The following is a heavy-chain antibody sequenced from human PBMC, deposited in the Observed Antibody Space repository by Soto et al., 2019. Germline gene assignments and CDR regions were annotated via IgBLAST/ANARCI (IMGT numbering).Heavy chain of an antibody. D-gene: IGHD6-19*01. CDR2: INPNSGGT. V-gene: IGHV1-2*04. J-gene: IGHJ4*02. CDR3: ASRLFSSSGWYGGFDY. CDR1: GYTFTGYY. Sequence: ASVKVSCKASGYTFTGYYMHWVRQAPGQGLEWMGWINPNSGGTNYAQKFQGWVTMTRDTSTSTVYMELSSLRSEDTAVYYCASRLFSSSGWYGGFDYWGQGTLVTVSS.